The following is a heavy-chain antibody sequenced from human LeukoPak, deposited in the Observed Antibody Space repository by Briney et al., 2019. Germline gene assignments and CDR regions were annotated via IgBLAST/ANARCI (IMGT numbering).Heavy chain of an antibody. V-gene: IGHV4-59*08. J-gene: IGHJ4*02. Sequence: SETLSLTCTVSGGSISNYYWSWIRQPPGKGLEWTGYISYSGSTNNNPSLKSRVTISVDTSKNQFSLKLSSVTAADTAVYYCARHRYYYGSGSLAYFDYWGQGTLVTVSS. CDR3: ARHRYYYGSGSLAYFDY. CDR1: GGSISNYY. CDR2: ISYSGST. D-gene: IGHD3-10*01.